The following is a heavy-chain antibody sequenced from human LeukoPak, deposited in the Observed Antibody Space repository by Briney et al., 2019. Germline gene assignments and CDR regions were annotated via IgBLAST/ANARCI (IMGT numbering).Heavy chain of an antibody. CDR2: IHSSGST. J-gene: IGHJ1*01. Sequence: SETLSLTCSVSNGFISSYYWSWIRQPAGKGLEWIGRIHSSGSTNYNPSLKSRLTISLDKSRNHFSLTLTSVTAADTATYYCAREGSAYHAEYWGQGTLVTVSS. D-gene: IGHD2/OR15-2a*01. CDR1: NGFISSYY. V-gene: IGHV4-4*07. CDR3: AREGSAYHAEY.